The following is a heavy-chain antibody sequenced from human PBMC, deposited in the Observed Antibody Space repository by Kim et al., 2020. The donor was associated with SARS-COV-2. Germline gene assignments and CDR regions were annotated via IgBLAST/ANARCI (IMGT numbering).Heavy chain of an antibody. V-gene: IGHV1-69*02. CDR2: IIPILGIA. CDR1: GCTFSRYP. D-gene: IGHD6-13*01. Sequence: SVKVSCKASGCTFSRYPISWVRQAPGQGLEWMGRIIPILGIANYAQKFQGRVTITADKSTSTAYMELSSLGSEDTAVYYCAGTLAAVAYGMDVWGQGTTVTVSS. J-gene: IGHJ6*02. CDR3: AGTLAAVAYGMDV.